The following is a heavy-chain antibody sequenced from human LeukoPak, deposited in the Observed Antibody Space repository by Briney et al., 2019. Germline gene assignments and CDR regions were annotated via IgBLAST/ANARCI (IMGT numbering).Heavy chain of an antibody. D-gene: IGHD1-26*01. CDR3: AKGYSGSYLYYFDY. J-gene: IGHJ4*02. V-gene: IGHV4-34*01. CDR2: INHSGST. Sequence: SETLSLTCAVYGGSFSGYYWSWIRQPPGKGLEWIGEINHSGSTNYNPSLKSRVTISVDTSKNQFSLKLSSVTAADTAVYYCAKGYSGSYLYYFDYWGQGTLVTVSS. CDR1: GGSFSGYY.